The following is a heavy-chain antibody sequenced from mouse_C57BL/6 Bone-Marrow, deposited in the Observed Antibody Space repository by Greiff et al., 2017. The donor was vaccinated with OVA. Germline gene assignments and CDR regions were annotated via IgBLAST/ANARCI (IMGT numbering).Heavy chain of an antibody. Sequence: QVQLQQSGAELVRPGSSVKLSCKASGYTFTSYWMHWVKQRPIQGLEWIGNIDPSDSETHYNQKFKDKATLTVDKSSSTAYMQLSSLTSEDSAVYYCARSSSNTGYFDVWGTGTTVTVSS. CDR3: ARSSSNTGYFDV. CDR1: GYTFTSYW. V-gene: IGHV1-52*01. J-gene: IGHJ1*03. CDR2: IDPSDSET. D-gene: IGHD2-5*01.